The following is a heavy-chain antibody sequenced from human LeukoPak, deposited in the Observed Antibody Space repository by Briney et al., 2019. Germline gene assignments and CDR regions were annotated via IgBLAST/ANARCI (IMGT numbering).Heavy chain of an antibody. J-gene: IGHJ6*03. D-gene: IGHD3-10*01. CDR2: IIPTFTTA. V-gene: IGHV1-69*05. CDR1: LGTFSSYA. CDR3: AKGRIVKMVRGRYYYYYMDV. Sequence: ASVRASCAASLGTFSSYAISWVRQAPGPGLESLGGIIPTFTTANYAQKFQGRVTITTDESTSTAYMELSSLRSEDTAVYYCAKGRIVKMVRGRYYYYYMDVWGKGTTVTVSS.